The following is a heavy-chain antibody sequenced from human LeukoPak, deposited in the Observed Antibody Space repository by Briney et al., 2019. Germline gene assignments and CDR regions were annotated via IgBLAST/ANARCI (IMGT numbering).Heavy chain of an antibody. CDR1: GGTFSSYA. J-gene: IGHJ4*02. CDR2: IIPILAIP. D-gene: IGHD6-19*01. Sequence: SVKVSCKASGGTFSSYAVNWVRQAPGQGLEWMGRIIPILAIPNYAQKFQGRVTITADKSTSTAYMELSSLRSEDTAVYYCARAVAGSLDSYYFDYWGQGTLVTVSS. CDR3: ARAVAGSLDSYYFDY. V-gene: IGHV1-69*04.